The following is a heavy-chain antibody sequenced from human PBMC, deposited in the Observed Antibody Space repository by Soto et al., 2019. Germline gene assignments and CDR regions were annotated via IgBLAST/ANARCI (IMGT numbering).Heavy chain of an antibody. CDR2: ISAYNGNT. V-gene: IGHV1-18*01. D-gene: IGHD3-3*01. CDR1: GYTFTSYG. CDR3: ARSTLEWLLYADWFDP. J-gene: IGHJ5*02. Sequence: QVQLVQSGAEVKKPGASVKVSCKASGYTFTSYGISWVRQAPGQGLEWMGWISAYNGNTNYAQKIQGRVTMTTDTSTSTAYMELRSLRSDDTAVYYCARSTLEWLLYADWFDPWGQGTLVTVSS.